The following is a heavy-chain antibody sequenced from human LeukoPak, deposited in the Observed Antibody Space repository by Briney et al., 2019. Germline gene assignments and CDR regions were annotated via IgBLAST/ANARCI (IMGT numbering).Heavy chain of an antibody. CDR1: GASISTYY. CDR3: ARGPHAFDI. Sequence: PSETLSLTCTVSGASISTYYWSWIRQPPGKGLEWIGYIYYTGRTNYNPSLKSRVTISVDTSKNQFSLKLSSVTAADTAVYYCARGPHAFDIWGQGTMVTVSS. V-gene: IGHV4-59*08. J-gene: IGHJ3*02. CDR2: IYYTGRT.